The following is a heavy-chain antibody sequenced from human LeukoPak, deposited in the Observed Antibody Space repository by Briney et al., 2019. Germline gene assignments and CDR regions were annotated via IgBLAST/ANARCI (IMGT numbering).Heavy chain of an antibody. V-gene: IGHV1-18*01. J-gene: IGHJ4*02. CDR1: GYTFTSYG. CDR2: INAYNGNT. Sequence: ASVKVSCKASGYTFTSYGISWVRQAPGQGLEWMGWINAYNGNTNYAQKLQGRVTMTTDTSTSTAYMELRSLRSDDTAVYYCAREGDWTYYDYVWESYRKRTFDYWGQGTLVTVSS. CDR3: AREGDWTYYDYVWESYRKRTFDY. D-gene: IGHD3-16*02.